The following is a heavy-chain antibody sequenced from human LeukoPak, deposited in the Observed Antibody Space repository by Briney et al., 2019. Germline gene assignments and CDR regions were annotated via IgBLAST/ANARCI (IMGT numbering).Heavy chain of an antibody. D-gene: IGHD4-17*01. Sequence: GASVKVSCKVSGYTLTELSMHWVRQAPGKGLEWMGGFDPEDGETIYAQKFQGRVTMTEDTSTDTAYMELSSLRSEDTAVYYCATDRQLRGLPEAGFDPWGQGTLVTVSP. CDR1: GYTLTELS. J-gene: IGHJ5*02. CDR3: ATDRQLRGLPEAGFDP. CDR2: FDPEDGET. V-gene: IGHV1-24*01.